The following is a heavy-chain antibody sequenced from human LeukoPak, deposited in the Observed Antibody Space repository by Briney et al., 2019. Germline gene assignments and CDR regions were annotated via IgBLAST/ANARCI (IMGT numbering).Heavy chain of an antibody. V-gene: IGHV1-2*02. J-gene: IGHJ5*02. CDR2: INTHSGGT. D-gene: IGHD2-15*01. CDR1: GYIFTDYY. Sequence: ASVKVSCKSSGYIFTDYYVHWVRQAPGQGPEWMGWINTHSGGTKYAQKFQGRVTMTRDTSISTAYMELSRLRSDDTAVYYCAREGDVVADVNWFDPWGQGTLVTVSS. CDR3: AREGDVVADVNWFDP.